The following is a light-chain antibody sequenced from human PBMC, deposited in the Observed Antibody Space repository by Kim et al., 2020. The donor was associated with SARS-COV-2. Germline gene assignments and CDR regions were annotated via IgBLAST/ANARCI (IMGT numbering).Light chain of an antibody. V-gene: IGLV3-21*04. J-gene: IGLJ3*02. CDR2: YDS. CDR1: SIGRKR. CDR3: QVWDSSSDHWV. Sequence: ATGQTARVPCGGNSIGRKRVSWYQRKPGQAPVLVIYYDSDRPSGITERFSGSNSGNTATLTISRVEAGDEADYYCQVWDSSSDHWVFGGGTQLTVL.